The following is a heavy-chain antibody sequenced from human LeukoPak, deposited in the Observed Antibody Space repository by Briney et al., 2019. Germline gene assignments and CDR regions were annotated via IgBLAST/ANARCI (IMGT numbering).Heavy chain of an antibody. CDR2: IYYSGST. CDR1: GGSISSYY. J-gene: IGHJ4*02. Sequence: SETLSLTCTVSGGSISSYYWSWIRQPPGKGLEWIGYIYYSGSTNYNPSLKSRVTISVDTSKNQFSLKLSSVTAADTAVYYCARGDILTGYYSTSFDYWGQGTLVTVSS. CDR3: ARGDILTGYYSTSFDY. D-gene: IGHD3-9*01. V-gene: IGHV4-59*12.